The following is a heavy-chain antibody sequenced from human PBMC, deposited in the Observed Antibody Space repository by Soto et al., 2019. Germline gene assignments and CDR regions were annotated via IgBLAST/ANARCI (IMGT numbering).Heavy chain of an antibody. CDR1: GFTFRSYA. CDR3: AKDFRPRDYDFWSGYYEGRLMDV. Sequence: EVQLLESGGGLEQPGGSVRLSCAASGFTFRSYAMSWVRQAPGKGLEWVSAISGSGGSTYYADSVKGRFTISRDNSENTLYLQMNRLSAEDTAVYYCAKDFRPRDYDFWSGYYEGRLMDVWGQGTTVTVSS. CDR2: ISGSGGST. J-gene: IGHJ6*02. D-gene: IGHD3-3*01. V-gene: IGHV3-23*01.